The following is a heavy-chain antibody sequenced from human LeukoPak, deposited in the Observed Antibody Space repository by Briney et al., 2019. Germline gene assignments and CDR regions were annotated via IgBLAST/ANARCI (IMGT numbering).Heavy chain of an antibody. J-gene: IGHJ4*02. CDR2: VSGSGGST. Sequence: GGSLRLSCAASGFMFYNYAMSWVRQAPGKGLEWVSTVSGSGGSTYYADSVKGRFTVSRDNVNNMVYLQMNSLRDEDTAGYYCAKRIGSCDSISCLYFDHWGQGALVTVSS. CDR3: AKRIGSCDSISCLYFDH. CDR1: GFMFYNYA. V-gene: IGHV3-23*01. D-gene: IGHD2-2*01.